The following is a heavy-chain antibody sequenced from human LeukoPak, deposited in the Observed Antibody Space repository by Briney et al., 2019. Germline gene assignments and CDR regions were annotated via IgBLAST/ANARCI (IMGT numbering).Heavy chain of an antibody. Sequence: PSETLSLTCTVSGGSISSSSYYWGWIRQPPGKGLEWIGSIYYSGSTYYNPSLKSRVTISVDTSKNQFSLKLRSVTAADTAVYYCAARGQGSSLSYFVYWGQGTLVTVSS. CDR3: AARGQGSSLSYFVY. CDR2: IYYSGST. CDR1: GGSISSSSYY. J-gene: IGHJ4*02. D-gene: IGHD3-10*01. V-gene: IGHV4-39*07.